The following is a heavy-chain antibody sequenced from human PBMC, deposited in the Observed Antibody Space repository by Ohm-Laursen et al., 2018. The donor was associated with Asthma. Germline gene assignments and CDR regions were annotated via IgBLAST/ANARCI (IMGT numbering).Heavy chain of an antibody. V-gene: IGHV1-69*01. CDR2: IIPIFGTA. CDR3: ARDSKKYYDFWSGYYRSYYYYYGMDV. D-gene: IGHD3-3*01. J-gene: IGHJ6*02. CDR1: GGTFSSYA. Sequence: SSVKASCKASGGTFSSYAISWVRQAPGQGLEWMGGIIPIFGTANYAQKFQGRVTITADESTSTAYMELSSLRSEDTAVYYCARDSKKYYDFWSGYYRSYYYYYGMDVWGQGTTVTVSS.